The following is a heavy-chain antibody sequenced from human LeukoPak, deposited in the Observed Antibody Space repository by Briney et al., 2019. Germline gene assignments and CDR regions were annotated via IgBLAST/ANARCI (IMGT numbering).Heavy chain of an antibody. CDR3: ARSIVPGTRKIDY. CDR2: TYYRSKWYS. D-gene: IGHD6-19*01. V-gene: IGHV6-1*01. J-gene: IGHJ4*02. CDR1: GDSVSSNSAA. Sequence: SQTLSLTCAISGDSVSSNSAAWNWIRQSPSRGLEWLGRTYYRSKWYSHYAESVKSRITINPDTSKNQFSLQLNSVTAADTAVYYCARSIVPGTRKIDYWGQGTLVTVSS.